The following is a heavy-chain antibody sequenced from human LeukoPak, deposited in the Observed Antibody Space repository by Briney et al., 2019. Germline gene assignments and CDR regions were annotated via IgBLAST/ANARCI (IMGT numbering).Heavy chain of an antibody. CDR1: GFTFSSYW. J-gene: IGHJ4*02. D-gene: IGHD3-3*01. CDR2: INSDGSST. CDR3: ATNRITIFGVVTDY. Sequence: GGSLRLSCAASGFTFSSYWMHWVRQAPRKGLVWVSRINSDGSSTSYADSVKGRFTISRDNAKNTLYLQMNSLRAEDTAVYYCATNRITIFGVVTDYWGQGTLVTVSS. V-gene: IGHV3-74*01.